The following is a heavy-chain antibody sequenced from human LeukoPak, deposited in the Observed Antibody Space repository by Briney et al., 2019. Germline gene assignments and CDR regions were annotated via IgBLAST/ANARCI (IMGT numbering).Heavy chain of an antibody. CDR2: IIPMFGTA. D-gene: IGHD6-19*01. Sequence: SVKVSCKASGGTFSNYAISWVRQAPGQGPEWLGGIIPMFGTANYAQKFQDRVTITADESTSTAYMELSSLRSEDTAVYYCARGIAVAGPFDYWGQGTLVTVSS. J-gene: IGHJ4*02. CDR1: GGTFSNYA. V-gene: IGHV1-69*13. CDR3: ARGIAVAGPFDY.